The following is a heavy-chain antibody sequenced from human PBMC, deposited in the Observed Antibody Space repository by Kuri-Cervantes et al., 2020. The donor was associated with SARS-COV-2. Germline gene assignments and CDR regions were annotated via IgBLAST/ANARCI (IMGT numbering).Heavy chain of an antibody. D-gene: IGHD3-3*01. J-gene: IGHJ4*02. CDR1: GFTFSSYA. V-gene: IGHV3-23*01. CDR3: AKGDDFWSGYYPDY. CDR2: ISGSGGST. Sequence: GGSLRLSCAASGFTFSSYAMSWVRQAPGKGLEWVSAISGSGGSTYYADSVKGRFTISRDNSKNTLYLQMNSLRAEDTAVYYCAKGDDFWSGYYPDYWGQGTLVTVSS.